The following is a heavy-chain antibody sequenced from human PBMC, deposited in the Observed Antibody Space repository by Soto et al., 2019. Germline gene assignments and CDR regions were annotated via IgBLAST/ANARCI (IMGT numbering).Heavy chain of an antibody. CDR1: GFTFSSYG. Sequence: GGSLRLCCAASGFTFSSYGMHWVRQAPGKGLEWVAVISYDGSNKYYADSVKGRFTISRDNSKNTLYLQMNSLRAEDTAVYYCAKDARDYGDYDYYYYGMDVWGQGTTVTVSS. D-gene: IGHD4-17*01. J-gene: IGHJ6*02. CDR3: AKDARDYGDYDYYYYGMDV. CDR2: ISYDGSNK. V-gene: IGHV3-30*18.